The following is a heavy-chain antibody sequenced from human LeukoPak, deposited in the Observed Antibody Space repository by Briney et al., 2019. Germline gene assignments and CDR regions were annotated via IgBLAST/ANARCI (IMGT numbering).Heavy chain of an antibody. D-gene: IGHD4-17*01. CDR1: GYTFTGYY. V-gene: IGHV1-2*02. Sequence: ASVTVSCKASGYTFTGYYMHWVRQAPGQGLEWMGWINPNSGGTNYAQKFQGRVTMTRDTSISTAYMELSRLRSDDTAVYYCARDSSDDYGSYYFDYWGQGTLVTVSS. J-gene: IGHJ4*02. CDR2: INPNSGGT. CDR3: ARDSSDDYGSYYFDY.